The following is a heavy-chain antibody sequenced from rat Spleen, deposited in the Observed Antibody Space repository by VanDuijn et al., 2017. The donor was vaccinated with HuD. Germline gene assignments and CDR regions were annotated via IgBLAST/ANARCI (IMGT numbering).Heavy chain of an antibody. V-gene: IGHV5-29*01. J-gene: IGHJ3*01. D-gene: IGHD1-10*01. CDR3: ARQTSITNWFAY. CDR1: GFTFSDYG. CDR2: ISYGGGNT. Sequence: EVQLVESGGGLVQPGRSLKLSCAASGFTFSDYGMAWVRQAPTKGLEWVATISYGGGNTYYRDSVKGRFTISRDNAKNTLYLQMDSLRSEDTATYYCARQTSITNWFAYWGQGTLVTVSS.